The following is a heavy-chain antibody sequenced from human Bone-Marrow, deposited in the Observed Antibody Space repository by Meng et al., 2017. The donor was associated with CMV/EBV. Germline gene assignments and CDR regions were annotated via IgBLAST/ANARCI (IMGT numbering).Heavy chain of an antibody. D-gene: IGHD3-3*01. V-gene: IGHV3-74*01. Sequence: GESLKISCAASGFTFSSYWMHWVRQAPGKGLVWVSRINSDGSSTSYADSVKGRFTISRDNAKSSLYLQMNSLRAEDTAVYYCARDGWSPGGFDVWGQGTTVTVSS. CDR1: GFTFSSYW. CDR3: ARDGWSPGGFDV. J-gene: IGHJ6*02. CDR2: INSDGSST.